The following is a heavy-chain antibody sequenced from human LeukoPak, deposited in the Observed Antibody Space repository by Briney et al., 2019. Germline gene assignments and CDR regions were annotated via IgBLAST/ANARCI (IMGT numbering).Heavy chain of an antibody. CDR2: IYYSGST. CDR1: GGSISSSSYY. CDR3: ARGRLKSNVRVSQAAHSSSWYSYYFDY. Sequence: SETLSLTCTVSGGSISSSSYYWGWIRQPPGKGLEWIGSIYYSGSTYYNPSLKSRVTISVDTSKNQFSLKLSSVTAADTAVYYCARGRLKSNVRVSQAAHSSSWYSYYFDYWGQGTLVTVSS. V-gene: IGHV4-39*07. J-gene: IGHJ4*02. D-gene: IGHD6-13*01.